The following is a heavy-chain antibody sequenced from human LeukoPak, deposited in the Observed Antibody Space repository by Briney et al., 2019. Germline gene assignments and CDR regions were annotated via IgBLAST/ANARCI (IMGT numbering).Heavy chain of an antibody. CDR3: ARGGEGYNDDAFEV. CDR1: GDSIRSHY. V-gene: IGHV4-59*11. CDR2: IYNCATT. J-gene: IGHJ3*01. Sequence: SETLSLTCTVSGDSIRSHYCAWVRQPPGKGLEWIGDIYNCATTDYNPSFKSGVTISLDTSKKQFSLKMTSVTALDSAVYYCARGGEGYNDDAFEVWGLGTAVTVSS. D-gene: IGHD5-24*01.